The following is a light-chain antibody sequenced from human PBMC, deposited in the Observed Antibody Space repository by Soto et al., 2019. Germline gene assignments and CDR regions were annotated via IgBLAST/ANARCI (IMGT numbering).Light chain of an antibody. CDR3: MQALQAPWR. J-gene: IGKJ1*01. CDR1: QSLLHSNGYNY. CDR2: LGS. V-gene: IGKV2-28*01. Sequence: DIVMTQSPLSLPVNPGEPASISCRSSQSLLHSNGYNYLDWYLQKPGQSPQILIYLGSNRASGGPERFSGSGSGTDFTLKISRVEADDVGVYYCMQALQAPWRFGQGTKVEIK.